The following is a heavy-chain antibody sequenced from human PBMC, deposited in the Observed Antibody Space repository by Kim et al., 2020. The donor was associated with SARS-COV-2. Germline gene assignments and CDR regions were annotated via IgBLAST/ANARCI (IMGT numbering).Heavy chain of an antibody. D-gene: IGHD6-13*01. CDR2: ISYDGSNK. J-gene: IGHJ4*02. V-gene: IGHV3-30*04. CDR1: GFTFSSYA. CDR3: ARDLDQQLGSL. Sequence: GGSLRLSCAASGFTFSSYAMHWVRQAPGKGLEWVAVISYDGSNKYYADSVKGRFTISRDNSKNTLYLQMNSLRAEDTAVYYCARDLDQQLGSLWGQGTLVSVSS.